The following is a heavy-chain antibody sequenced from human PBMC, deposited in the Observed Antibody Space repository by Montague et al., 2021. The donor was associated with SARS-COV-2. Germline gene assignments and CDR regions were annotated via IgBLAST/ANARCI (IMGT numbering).Heavy chain of an antibody. CDR1: GDSVSRNSAA. CDR3: ARTSAYSDY. CDR2: TYYRSKWYN. V-gene: IGHV6-1*01. Sequence: CAISGDSVSRNSAARNWIRQSPSRGLEWLGRTYYRSKWYNDYAVSVKSRITINPDTSKNQISLQLNSVTSEDTAVYYCARTSAYSDYWGQGTLVTVSS. J-gene: IGHJ4*02. D-gene: IGHD5-12*01.